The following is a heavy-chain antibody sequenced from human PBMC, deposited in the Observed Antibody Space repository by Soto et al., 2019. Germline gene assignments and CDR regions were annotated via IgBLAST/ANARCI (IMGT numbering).Heavy chain of an antibody. CDR3: ASGGGYYGSTSYHTYYFDY. D-gene: IGHD2-2*02. CDR1: GDSVSSGGKY. J-gene: IGHJ4*03. CDR2: IHYSGSV. Sequence: QVQLQESGPGLVKPSETLSLTCTVSGDSVSSGGKYWSWILQPPGEGLEWIAYIHYSGSVNYNPSLTCPVTISVDKSKNQVSLRLISVTAVETAFYYCASGGGYYGSTSYHTYYFDYWGHGPLVTVSS. V-gene: IGHV4-61*08.